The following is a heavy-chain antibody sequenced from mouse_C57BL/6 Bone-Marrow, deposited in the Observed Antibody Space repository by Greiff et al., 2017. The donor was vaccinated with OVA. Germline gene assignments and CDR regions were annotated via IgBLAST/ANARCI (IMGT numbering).Heavy chain of an antibody. J-gene: IGHJ4*01. CDR1: GFTFSDYY. CDR2: ISNGGGST. V-gene: IGHV5-12*01. Sequence: DVHLVESGGGLVQPGGSLKLSCAASGFTFSDYYMYWVRQTPEKRLEWVAYISNGGGSTYYPDTVKGRFTISRDNAKNTLYLQMSRLKSEDTAMYYCARRYDYDWAMDYWGQGTSVTVSS. D-gene: IGHD2-4*01. CDR3: ARRYDYDWAMDY.